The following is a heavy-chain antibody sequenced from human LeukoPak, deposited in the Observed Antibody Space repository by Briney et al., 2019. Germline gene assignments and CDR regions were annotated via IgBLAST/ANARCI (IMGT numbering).Heavy chain of an antibody. D-gene: IGHD3-3*01. V-gene: IGHV1-46*04. CDR3: ARAATSFGVAFPAY. Sequence: ASVKVSCKSSGYTFAAYYMHWVRQAPGQGLEWMGIINPSGGSTSYAPKLQGRVTLTRDMSTSTVYMELSSLRSEDTAVYYCARAATSFGVAFPAYWGQGTLVTVSS. CDR2: INPSGGST. CDR1: GYTFAAYY. J-gene: IGHJ4*02.